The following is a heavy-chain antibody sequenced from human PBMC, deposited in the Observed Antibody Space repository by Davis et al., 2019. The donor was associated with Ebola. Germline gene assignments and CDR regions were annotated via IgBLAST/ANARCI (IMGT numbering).Heavy chain of an antibody. J-gene: IGHJ4*02. D-gene: IGHD1-26*01. CDR2: INPHNGNT. Sequence: ASVKVSCKASGYTFTSYGISWVRQAPGQGLEWMGWINPHNGNTNYAQNVQGRVTMTTDTSTSTAYMELSSLRSEDTAVYYCATARNGRVADYWGQGTLVTVSS. V-gene: IGHV1-18*01. CDR1: GYTFTSYG. CDR3: ATARNGRVADY.